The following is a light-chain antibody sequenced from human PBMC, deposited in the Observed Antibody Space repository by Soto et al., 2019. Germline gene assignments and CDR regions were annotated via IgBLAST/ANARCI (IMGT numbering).Light chain of an antibody. CDR3: QNYNTAPRT. CDR2: AAS. J-gene: IGKJ1*01. Sequence: DIPMTQSPTSLSATVGGRVTINCRAGQGNSKYLGWYQQKPRKVPKLLIYAASTLQSGVTSRFSGSGSGTDFTLTISSLQPEDVATYYCQNYNTAPRTFGQGTKVEIK. V-gene: IGKV1-27*01. CDR1: QGNSKY.